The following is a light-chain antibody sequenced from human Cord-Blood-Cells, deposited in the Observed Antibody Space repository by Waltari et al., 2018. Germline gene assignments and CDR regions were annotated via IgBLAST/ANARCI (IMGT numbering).Light chain of an antibody. CDR3: MQALQTPYS. CDR1: QSLLHSNGYNY. V-gene: IGKV2-28*01. CDR2: LGS. Sequence: RSSQSLLHSNGYNYLDWYLQKPGQSPQLLIYLGSNRASGVPNRFSGSGSGTDFTLKISRVEAEDVGVYYCMQALQTPYSFGQGTKLVIK. J-gene: IGKJ2*03.